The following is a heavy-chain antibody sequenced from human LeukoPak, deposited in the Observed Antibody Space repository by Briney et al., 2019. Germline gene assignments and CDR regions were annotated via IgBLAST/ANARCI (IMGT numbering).Heavy chain of an antibody. Sequence: SETLSLTCNVSGGSISSYYWSWIRQPPGKGLEWIAYIYNSGSINYNPSLESRVIMSVDTSKNHFSLKLSSVTAADTAVYYCAGRCNGDCSGGSCSTEEYYFHYWGQGTLVTVSS. J-gene: IGHJ4*02. CDR3: AGRCNGDCSGGSCSTEEYYFHY. CDR1: GGSISSYY. V-gene: IGHV4-59*01. CDR2: IYNSGSI. D-gene: IGHD2-15*01.